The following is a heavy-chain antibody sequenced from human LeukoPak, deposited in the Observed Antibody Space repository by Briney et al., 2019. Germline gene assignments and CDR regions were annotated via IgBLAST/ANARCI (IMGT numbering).Heavy chain of an antibody. CDR1: GGSVNTLY. D-gene: IGHD6-19*01. Sequence: SETLSLTCSVSGGSVNTLYWRWIRQSAGKGMEWIGRISFTEGHNYNPSLKSRVSMSVDASKNQVALKLGSVTAADTAVYYCARLRRDINDWYADDCWGQGTLVTVSS. CDR3: ARLRRDINDWYADDC. CDR2: ISFTEGH. J-gene: IGHJ4*02. V-gene: IGHV4-4*07.